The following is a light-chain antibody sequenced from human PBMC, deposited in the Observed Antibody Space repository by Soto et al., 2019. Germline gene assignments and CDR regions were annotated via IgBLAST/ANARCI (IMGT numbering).Light chain of an antibody. CDR3: QQFGDWPS. Sequence: MTQSPSTLPASVGDRVTITCRASQSVSSHVVWYQQKPGQAPRLLISDSSTRAPGIPARFSGSGSGTEFTLTISSLQSDDFAVYYCQQFGDWPSFGLGTKVEI. J-gene: IGKJ1*01. CDR1: QSVSSH. V-gene: IGKV3D-15*01. CDR2: DSS.